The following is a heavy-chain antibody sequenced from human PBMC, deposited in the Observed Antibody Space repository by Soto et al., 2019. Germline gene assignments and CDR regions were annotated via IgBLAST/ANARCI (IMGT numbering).Heavy chain of an antibody. D-gene: IGHD5-12*01. V-gene: IGHV3-23*01. CDR3: AKASKGYTGYDLDY. CDR1: GFSFGGYG. CDR2: LSGSGSTT. J-gene: IGHJ4*02. Sequence: EVHLLESGGALVQPGGSLRLSCAASGFSFGGYGMSWVRQAPGKGLEWVSALSGSGSTTYYADSVRGRFIISRDNSRDTLFLQMNSLRAEDTAVYFCAKASKGYTGYDLDYWGQGTVVTVSP.